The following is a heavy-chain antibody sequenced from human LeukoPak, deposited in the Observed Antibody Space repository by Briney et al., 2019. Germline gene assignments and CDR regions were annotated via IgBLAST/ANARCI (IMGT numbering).Heavy chain of an antibody. J-gene: IGHJ5*02. D-gene: IGHD3-10*01. CDR1: GGSISSGDHY. Sequence: SETLSLTCTVSGGSISSGDHYWSWIRPPPGKGLEWIGYIYYSGNTYHNPSLKSRVTISVDPSKNQFSLKLSSVTAADTAVYYCARAGYYGPPIDPWGQGTLVTVSS. CDR3: ARAGYYGPPIDP. V-gene: IGHV4-30-4*01. CDR2: IYYSGNT.